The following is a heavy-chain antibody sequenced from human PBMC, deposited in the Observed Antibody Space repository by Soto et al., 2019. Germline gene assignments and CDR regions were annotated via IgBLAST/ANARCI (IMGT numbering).Heavy chain of an antibody. Sequence: QVQLQESGPGLVKPSETLSLTCTVSGASMNNYYWTWIRQPPGKGLEWIGYIYYSGSNIYNHSLHRRVTRPIDTSKNHFYLKLTPLTAADAVRYYCARLRCGGDSCLSAGPSGYWGQGYLVTVSS. CDR1: GASMNNYY. D-gene: IGHD2-21*02. V-gene: IGHV4-59*08. J-gene: IGHJ4*02. CDR2: IYYSGSN. CDR3: ARLRCGGDSCLSAGPSGY.